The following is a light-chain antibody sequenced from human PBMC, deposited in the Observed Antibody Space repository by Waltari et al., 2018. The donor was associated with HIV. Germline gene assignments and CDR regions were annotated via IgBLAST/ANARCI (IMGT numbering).Light chain of an antibody. CDR1: SSDVGSYNM. Sequence: QYALTQPATVSGSPGQSITISCTGNSSDVGSYNMVSWYPQKPDKAPKLMIYEVSTLPSCCSIRLSRSKSHHTASLSLSGLQAEDEAAYYCCSYSGSSTLIFCGGTKLTVL. J-gene: IGLJ2*01. V-gene: IGLV2-23*02. CDR3: CSYSGSSTLI. CDR2: EVS.